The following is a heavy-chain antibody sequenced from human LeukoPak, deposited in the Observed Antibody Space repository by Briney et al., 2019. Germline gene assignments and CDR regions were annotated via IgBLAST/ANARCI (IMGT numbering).Heavy chain of an antibody. Sequence: ASVKVSCKASGYSFTSYAMNWVRQAPGQGLEWMGWINTNTGNPTYAQGFTGRFVFSLDTSVSTAYLQISSLKAEDTAVYYCARDLVRWAAADHYGMDVWGQGTTVTVSS. CDR2: INTNTGNP. J-gene: IGHJ6*02. CDR1: GYSFTSYA. CDR3: ARDLVRWAAADHYGMDV. V-gene: IGHV7-4-1*02. D-gene: IGHD6-13*01.